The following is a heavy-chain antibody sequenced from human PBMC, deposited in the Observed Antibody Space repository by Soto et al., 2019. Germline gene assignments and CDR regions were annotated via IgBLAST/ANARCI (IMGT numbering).Heavy chain of an antibody. CDR2: ISGSDGGT. CDR1: GFTFNIYG. CDR3: AKTPSQMGGSFHL. J-gene: IGHJ5*02. D-gene: IGHD1-26*01. V-gene: IGHV3-23*01. Sequence: EVQLLESGGGLVQPGGSLRLSCAASGFTFNIYGMSWVRQAPGKGLEWVSGISGSDGGTYYADSVKGRFTISRDNSKNMLYLQMNSLRAEDTAIFYCAKTPSQMGGSFHLWGQGTLVTVSS.